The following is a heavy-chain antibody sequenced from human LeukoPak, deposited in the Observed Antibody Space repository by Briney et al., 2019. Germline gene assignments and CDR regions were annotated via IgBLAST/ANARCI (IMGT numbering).Heavy chain of an antibody. CDR2: ISYDGSNK. J-gene: IGHJ4*02. CDR3: AKAGSSGPLDY. V-gene: IGHV3-30*18. Sequence: GGSLRLSCAASGFTFSSYGMHWVRQAPGKGLEWVAVISYDGSNKYYADSVKGRFAIPRDNSKNTLYLQMNSLRAEDTAVYYCAKAGSSGPLDYWGQGTLVTVSS. CDR1: GFTFSSYG. D-gene: IGHD6-19*01.